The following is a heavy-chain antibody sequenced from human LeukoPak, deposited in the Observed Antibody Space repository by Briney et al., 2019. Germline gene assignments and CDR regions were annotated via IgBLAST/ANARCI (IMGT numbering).Heavy chain of an antibody. V-gene: IGHV3-7*03. CDR3: ARGGGLDV. J-gene: IGHJ6*02. CDR2: INHNGNVN. CDR1: GFTFSSYW. Sequence: GGSLRISCAASGFTFSSYWMNWARQAPGKGLEWVASINHNGNVNYYVDSVKGRFTISRDNAKNSLYLLMSNLRAEDTAVYFCARGGGLDVWGQGATVTVSS. D-gene: IGHD3-16*01.